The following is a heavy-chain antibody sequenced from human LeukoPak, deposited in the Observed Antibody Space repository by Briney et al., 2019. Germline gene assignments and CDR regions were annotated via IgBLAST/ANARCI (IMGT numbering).Heavy chain of an antibody. CDR2: ISTTGDDT. CDR3: VKGSSDSRPYYFDS. J-gene: IGHJ4*02. D-gene: IGHD3-22*01. V-gene: IGHV3-23*05. CDR1: GFTFRNYV. Sequence: GGSLRLSCAASGFTFRNYVMIWVRQAPGKGLEWVSAISTTGDDTYYADSVKGRFTISRDNSKSTLYLQMNSLRAEDTAVYYCVKGSSDSRPYYFDSWGQGTLVTVSS.